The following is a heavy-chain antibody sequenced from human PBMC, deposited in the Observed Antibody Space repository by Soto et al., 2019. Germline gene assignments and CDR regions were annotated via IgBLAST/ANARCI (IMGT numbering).Heavy chain of an antibody. J-gene: IGHJ6*02. D-gene: IGHD2-15*01. CDR3: TTGSVEGV. V-gene: IGHV3-15*07. CDR1: GFTFSKAW. Sequence: EVQLVESGGGLVKPGGSLRLSCAASGFTFSKAWMNWVRQAPGKGLEWVGRIKTNSEGGTTDYAAPVQGRFSLSRDDSRNTLSLQMNSLKTDDTAVYYCTTGSVEGVWGQGATVTVSS. CDR2: IKTNSEGGTT.